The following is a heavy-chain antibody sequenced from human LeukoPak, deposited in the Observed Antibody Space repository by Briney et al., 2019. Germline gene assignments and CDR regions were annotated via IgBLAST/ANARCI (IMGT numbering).Heavy chain of an antibody. Sequence: SETLSLTCTVSGGSISSYYWSWIRQPAGKGLEWIGRIYTSGSTNYNPSLKSRVTMSVDTSKNQFSLKLSSVTAADTAVYYCATLSPIAYCGGDCYSNDAFDIWGQGTMVTVSS. CDR3: ATLSPIAYCGGDCYSNDAFDI. V-gene: IGHV4-4*07. J-gene: IGHJ3*02. CDR1: GGSISSYY. D-gene: IGHD2-21*02. CDR2: IYTSGST.